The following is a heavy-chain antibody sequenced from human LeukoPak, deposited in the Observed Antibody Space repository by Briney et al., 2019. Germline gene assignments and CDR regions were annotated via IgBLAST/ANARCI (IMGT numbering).Heavy chain of an antibody. D-gene: IGHD6-19*01. CDR3: ARGRRHSSGWYLSGSYFDY. CDR2: INHSGST. V-gene: IGHV4-39*07. J-gene: IGHJ4*02. Sequence: PSETLSLTCTVSGGSISSSNYYWGWIRQPPGKGLEWIGEINHSGSTNYNPSLKSRVTISVDTSKNQFSLKLSSVTAADTAVYYCARGRRHSSGWYLSGSYFDYWGQGTLVTVSS. CDR1: GGSISSSNYY.